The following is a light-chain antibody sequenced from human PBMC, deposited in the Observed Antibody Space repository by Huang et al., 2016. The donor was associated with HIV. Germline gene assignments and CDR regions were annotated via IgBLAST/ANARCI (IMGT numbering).Light chain of an antibody. CDR2: AAS. Sequence: DIQMTQSPSSLSASVGDRVTITCRASQGVSNYLAWYQQKPGKVPKLLIYAASTWQSGVPSRFSASRSGTEFTLTISSLQAEDVATYYCQKYNSAPLTFGHGTKVDIK. J-gene: IGKJ3*01. CDR3: QKYNSAPLT. CDR1: QGVSNY. V-gene: IGKV1-27*01.